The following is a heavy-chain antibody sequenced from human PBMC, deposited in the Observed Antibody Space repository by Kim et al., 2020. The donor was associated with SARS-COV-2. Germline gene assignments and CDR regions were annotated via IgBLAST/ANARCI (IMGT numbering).Heavy chain of an antibody. Sequence: GGSLRLSCAASGFTFSSYAMSWVRQAPGKGLEWVSAISGSGGSTYYADSVKGRFTISRDNSKNTLYLQMNSLRAEDTAVYYCAKDLIVVVVAAHDYWGQGTLVTVSS. CDR3: AKDLIVVVVAAHDY. CDR2: ISGSGGST. D-gene: IGHD2-15*01. V-gene: IGHV3-23*01. CDR1: GFTFSSYA. J-gene: IGHJ4*02.